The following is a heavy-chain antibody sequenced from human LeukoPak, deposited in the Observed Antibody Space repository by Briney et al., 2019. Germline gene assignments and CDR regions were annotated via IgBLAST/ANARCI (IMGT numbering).Heavy chain of an antibody. CDR2: INTDGSST. V-gene: IGHV3-74*01. Sequence: GGPLRLSCAASGFIFSSYWMHWVRQVPGKGLVWVSRINTDGSSTTYADSVKGRFTISRDNAKNTLYLQMNSLRAEDTAVYYCARGTNGYNYGYLDYWGQGTLVTVSS. D-gene: IGHD5-24*01. J-gene: IGHJ4*02. CDR3: ARGTNGYNYGYLDY. CDR1: GFIFSSYW.